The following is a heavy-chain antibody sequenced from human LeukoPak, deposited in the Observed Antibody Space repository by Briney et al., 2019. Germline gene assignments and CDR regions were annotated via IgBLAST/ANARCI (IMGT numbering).Heavy chain of an antibody. D-gene: IGHD3-10*01. J-gene: IGHJ4*02. CDR1: GGSINLYY. CDR3: ARRRGSLTY. V-gene: IGHV4-59*01. Sequence: SETLSLTCTVSGGSINLYYWSWIRQPPGKGLEWIGYFYDTRSPKYNPSLERRVTISVDMSGKQFSLNISSVTTADTAVYYCARRRGSLTYWGQGTLATVSS. CDR2: FYDTRSP.